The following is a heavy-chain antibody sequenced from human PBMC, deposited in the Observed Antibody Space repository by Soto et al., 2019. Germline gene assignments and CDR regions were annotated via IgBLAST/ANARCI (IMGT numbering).Heavy chain of an antibody. CDR1: GFTVSSNY. V-gene: IGHV3-53*01. CDR3: VRAIQGDNSGRNNWFDP. D-gene: IGHD3-22*01. Sequence: PGGSLRLSCAASGFTVSSNYMSWVRQAPGKGLEWVSLIYSAGTTDYAESVRGRFTISRDNSRNTLYLQMNSLRAEDTALYYCVRAIQGDNSGRNNWFDPWGQGTLVTVSS. J-gene: IGHJ5*02. CDR2: IYSAGTT.